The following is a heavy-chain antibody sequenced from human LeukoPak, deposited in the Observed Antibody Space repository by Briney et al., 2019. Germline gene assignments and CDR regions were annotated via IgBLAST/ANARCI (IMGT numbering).Heavy chain of an antibody. V-gene: IGHV4-59*08. CDR1: GGSIRSYY. Sequence: SETLSLTCTVCGGSIRSYYWSWIRQPPGKGLEWIGYMHHSGSTKHNPYLKSRVTISVDTCKSQFSLKLSSVTAADTAVYYCARHAAVEGSSGWSPLWWFDPWGQGTLVTVSS. CDR3: ARHAAVEGSSGWSPLWWFDP. D-gene: IGHD6-19*01. CDR2: MHHSGST. J-gene: IGHJ5*02.